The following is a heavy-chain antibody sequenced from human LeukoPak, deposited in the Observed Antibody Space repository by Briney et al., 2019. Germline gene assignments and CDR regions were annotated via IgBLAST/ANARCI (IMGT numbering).Heavy chain of an antibody. CDR3: ARVMTEPYYYYGMDV. V-gene: IGHV3-53*01. CDR2: IYSGGRT. Sequence: GGSLRLSCAASGFTVSSNYMSWVRQAPGKGLEWVSVIYSGGRTYYADSVKGRFTISRDNSKNTLYLQMNSLRAEDTAVYYCARVMTEPYYYYGMDVWGQGTTVTVSS. D-gene: IGHD1-14*01. J-gene: IGHJ6*02. CDR1: GFTVSSNY.